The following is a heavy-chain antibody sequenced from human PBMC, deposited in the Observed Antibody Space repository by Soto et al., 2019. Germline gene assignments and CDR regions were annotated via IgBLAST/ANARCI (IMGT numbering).Heavy chain of an antibody. CDR2: ISSSGSTI. CDR3: AREILTGYSYYYYGMDV. CDR1: GFTFSSYE. Sequence: EVQLVESGGGLVQPGGSLRLSCAASGFTFSSYEMNWVRQAPGKGLEWVSYISSSGSTIYYADSVKGRFTISRDNAKNSLYLQMNSLRAEDTAVYYCAREILTGYSYYYYGMDVWGQGTTVTVSS. D-gene: IGHD3-9*01. V-gene: IGHV3-48*03. J-gene: IGHJ6*02.